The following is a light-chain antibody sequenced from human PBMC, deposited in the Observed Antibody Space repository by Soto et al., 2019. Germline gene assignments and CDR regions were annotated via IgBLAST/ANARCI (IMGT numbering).Light chain of an antibody. CDR2: KAS. Sequence: DIQLTQSPSTLSASVGDRVTITCRASQSVSTRLAWYQQKPGKAPKLRIHKASTLENGVPPRFSGSGSGTVFTLAISSLQPDDSANYDGHQFHDYPVTVGGGTKVQI. J-gene: IGKJ4*01. CDR3: HQFHDYPVT. CDR1: QSVSTR. V-gene: IGKV1-5*03.